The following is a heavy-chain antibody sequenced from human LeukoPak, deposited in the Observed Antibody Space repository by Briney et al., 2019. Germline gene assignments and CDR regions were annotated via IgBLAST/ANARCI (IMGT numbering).Heavy chain of an antibody. D-gene: IGHD2-2*01. V-gene: IGHV1-2*02. Sequence: ASVKVSCKASGYPFTGYYLHWVRQAPGQGLEWMGWINPDSGFTNYAQKFQGRVTTTRDTSISTAYMELSRLRSDDTAVYYCARLADCSSSSCRSFDYWGQGTLVTVSS. J-gene: IGHJ4*02. CDR1: GYPFTGYY. CDR3: ARLADCSSSSCRSFDY. CDR2: INPDSGFT.